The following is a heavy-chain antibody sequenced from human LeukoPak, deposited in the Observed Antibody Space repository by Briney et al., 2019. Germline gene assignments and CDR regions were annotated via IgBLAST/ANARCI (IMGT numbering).Heavy chain of an antibody. CDR3: ARGGAVAGNWFDP. V-gene: IGHV3-11*01. CDR1: GFTFSDYY. J-gene: IGHJ5*02. CDR2: ISSSYSTI. Sequence: PGGSLRLSCAPSGFTFSDYYMSLLRQAPGKGLEWASYISSSYSTIYYEDSVKGLLTITRHNAQNSLYLQMNSLRAEDTAVYYCARGGAVAGNWFDPWGQGTLVTVSS. D-gene: IGHD6-19*01.